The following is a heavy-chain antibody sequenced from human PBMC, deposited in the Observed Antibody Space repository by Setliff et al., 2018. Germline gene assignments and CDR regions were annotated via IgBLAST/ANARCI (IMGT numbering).Heavy chain of an antibody. D-gene: IGHD3-10*01. CDR3: RLWFAETWRDY. J-gene: IGHJ4*02. CDR2: TRFDGSSQ. CDR1: GFVFGTYG. V-gene: IGHV3-30*02. Sequence: GESLKISCAASGFVFGTYGMHWVRQAPGKGLEWVTFTRFDGSSQYYADSVKGRFTISRDNSGNTLYPQMNSLRADDTAVYYCRLWFAETWRDYWGQGTMVTVSS.